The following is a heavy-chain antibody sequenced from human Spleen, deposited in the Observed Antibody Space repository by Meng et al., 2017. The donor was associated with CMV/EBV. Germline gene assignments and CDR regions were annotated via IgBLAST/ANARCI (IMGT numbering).Heavy chain of an antibody. V-gene: IGHV6-1*01. J-gene: IGHJ5*02. CDR3: ARDYRHYYDSSSYYAPNNWFDP. Sequence: WNWIRQYPSRGLEWLGRTYYRSKWYNDYAVSVKSRITINPDTSKNQVSLQLSSVTPEDTAVYYCARDYRHYYDSSSYYAPNNWFDPWGQGTLVTVSS. CDR2: TYYRSKWYN. D-gene: IGHD3-22*01.